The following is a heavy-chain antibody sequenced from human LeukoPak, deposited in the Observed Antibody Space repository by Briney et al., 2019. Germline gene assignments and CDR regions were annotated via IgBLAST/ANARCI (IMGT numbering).Heavy chain of an antibody. J-gene: IGHJ1*01. V-gene: IGHV1-24*01. CDR1: GYTLTELS. D-gene: IGHD2-21*02. CDR2: FDPEDGET. CDR3: ATGPLGRYCGGDCYGYFQH. Sequence: ASVKVSCKVSGYTLTELSMHWVRQAPGKGLEWMGGFDPEDGETIYAQKFQGRVTMTVDTSTDTAYMELSSLRSEDTAVYYCATGPLGRYCGGDCYGYFQHWGQGTLVTVSS.